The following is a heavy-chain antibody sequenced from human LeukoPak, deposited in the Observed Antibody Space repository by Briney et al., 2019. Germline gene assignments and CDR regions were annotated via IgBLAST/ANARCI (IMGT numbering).Heavy chain of an antibody. CDR3: AGGTIAAAGTSDY. D-gene: IGHD6-13*01. J-gene: IGHJ4*02. V-gene: IGHV3-21*01. Sequence: GSLRLSCAASGFTFSSYSMNWVRQAPGKGLEWVSSISSSSSYIYYADSVKGRFTISRDNAKNSLYLQMNSLGAEDTAVYYCAGGTIAAAGTSDYWGQGTLVTVSS. CDR1: GFTFSSYS. CDR2: ISSSSSYI.